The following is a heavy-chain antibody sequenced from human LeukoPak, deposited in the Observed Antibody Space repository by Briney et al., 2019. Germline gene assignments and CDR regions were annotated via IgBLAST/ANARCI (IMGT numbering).Heavy chain of an antibody. CDR3: ASHVTVLGTRGFDF. D-gene: IGHD6-19*01. CDR2: VHHGGAS. Sequence: SETLSLTCAVSGDSITSHSWWSWVRQPPGKGLEWIGEVHHGGASNYDPSLESRVTISVDKSKNRFSLNLRSVAAADTATYYCASHVTVLGTRGFDFWGRGTLVTVS. J-gene: IGHJ4*02. V-gene: IGHV4-4*02. CDR1: GDSITSHSW.